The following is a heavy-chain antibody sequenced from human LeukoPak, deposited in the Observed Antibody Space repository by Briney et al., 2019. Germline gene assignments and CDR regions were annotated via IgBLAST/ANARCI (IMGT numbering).Heavy chain of an antibody. CDR2: IIPIFGTA. J-gene: IGHJ4*02. CDR1: GGTFSSYA. D-gene: IGHD5-18*01. Sequence: SVKVSCKASGGTFSSYAISWVRQAPGQGLEWMGRIIPIFGTANYTQKFQGRVTITADESTSTAYMELSSLRSEDTAVYYCARAHYATAMARFDYWGQGTLVTVSS. CDR3: ARAHYATAMARFDY. V-gene: IGHV1-69*15.